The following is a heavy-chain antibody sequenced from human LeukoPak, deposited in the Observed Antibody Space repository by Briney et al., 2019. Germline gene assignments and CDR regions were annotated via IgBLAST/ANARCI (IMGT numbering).Heavy chain of an antibody. V-gene: IGHV3-21*01. Sequence: GGSLRLSCDASGFTFSTYSMTWVRQAPGKGLEWVSSVNKRSDYINYADSVKGRFTISRDNAKNSLYLQMNSLRAEDTAVYYCARAGYYYDSSGPGYYYMDVWGKGTTVTVSS. J-gene: IGHJ6*03. CDR2: VNKRSDYI. D-gene: IGHD3-22*01. CDR3: ARAGYYYDSSGPGYYYMDV. CDR1: GFTFSTYS.